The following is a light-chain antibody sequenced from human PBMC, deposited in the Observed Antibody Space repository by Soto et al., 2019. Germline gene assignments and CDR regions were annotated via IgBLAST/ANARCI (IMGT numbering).Light chain of an antibody. V-gene: IGLV1-47*01. CDR3: ATWDDRLRAYV. CDR1: SSNIGTYY. J-gene: IGLJ1*01. Sequence: QSVLTQPPSASGTPGQRVTISCSGSSSNIGTYYVDWYQQLPGTAPNLLIHRNGQRPSGVPDRFSGSKSGTSASLAISGLRSEDEADYYCATWDDRLRAYVIGAGTKVTVL. CDR2: RNG.